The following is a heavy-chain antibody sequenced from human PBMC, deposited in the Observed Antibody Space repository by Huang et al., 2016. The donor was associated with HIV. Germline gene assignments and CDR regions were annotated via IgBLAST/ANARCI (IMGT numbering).Heavy chain of an antibody. Sequence: QVHLQQWGAGLLKPSETLSVTCAVYGGSFSGYYWTWIRQSPGKELEWIWEITHSEGTRYNPSLKSRVTLSVDTTKNQFSLRLNSVTAADTAVYYCARRLDGTHYSDSSHYYAFDYWGQGTLVTVSS. D-gene: IGHD3-22*01. CDR3: ARRLDGTHYSDSSHYYAFDY. J-gene: IGHJ4*02. CDR2: ITHSEGT. V-gene: IGHV4-34*01. CDR1: GGSFSGYY.